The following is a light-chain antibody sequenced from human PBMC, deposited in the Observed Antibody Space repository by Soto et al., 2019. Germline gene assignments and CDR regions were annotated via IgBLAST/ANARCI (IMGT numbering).Light chain of an antibody. CDR2: DST. CDR3: LHYNNGPR. V-gene: IGKV3-15*01. Sequence: KQSPDTLSLSPGERATLSCRASQSIHTSLAWYQQKSGKPPRIVIYDSTLRATGVPARFSGSGSGTEFTLTISSLQSEDFAVYYCLHYNNGPRLGQGTKVDIK. J-gene: IGKJ1*01. CDR1: QSIHTS.